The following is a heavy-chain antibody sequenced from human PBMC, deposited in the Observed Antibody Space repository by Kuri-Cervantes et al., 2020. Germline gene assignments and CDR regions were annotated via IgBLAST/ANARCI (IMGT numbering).Heavy chain of an antibody. J-gene: IGHJ4*02. CDR3: ARGGVRITAAGNFDY. Sequence: SQTLSLTCAVSGYSISSGYYWGWIRQPPGKGLEWIGYIYYTGNTYYNPSLKSPVTISVDTSKNQFSLKLSSVTAADTAVYYCARGGVRITAAGNFDYWGQGTLVTVSS. CDR1: GYSISSGYY. CDR2: IYYTGNT. D-gene: IGHD6-13*01. V-gene: IGHV4-38-2*01.